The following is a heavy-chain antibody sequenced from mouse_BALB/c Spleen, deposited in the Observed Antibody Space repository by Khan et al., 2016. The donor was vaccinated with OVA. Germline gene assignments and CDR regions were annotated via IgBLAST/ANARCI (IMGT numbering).Heavy chain of an antibody. D-gene: IGHD4-1*01. Sequence: QLVQSGGDLMQPGGSRKLSCAASGFTFSSFGMHWVRQAPEKGLEWIAYISSDSITLYYADTVKGRFTISRNNPTNTLFLQMTSLRSEDTAIYYGASGNWAWFAYGGQGTLVTVSA. V-gene: IGHV5-17*02. CDR3: ASGNWAWFAY. CDR1: GFTFSSFG. CDR2: ISSDSITL. J-gene: IGHJ3*01.